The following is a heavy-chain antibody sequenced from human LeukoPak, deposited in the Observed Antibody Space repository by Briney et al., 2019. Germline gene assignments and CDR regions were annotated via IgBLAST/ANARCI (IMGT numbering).Heavy chain of an antibody. CDR2: IIPIFGTA. Sequence: SVKVSCKASGGTFSSYAISWVRQAPGQGLEWMGGIIPIFGTANYAQKSQGRVTITADESTSTAYMELRGLGSDDTAVYFCARDPDDDDAFDVWGQGTMVTVSS. CDR1: GGTFSSYA. V-gene: IGHV1-69*13. CDR3: ARDPDDDDAFDV. J-gene: IGHJ3*01. D-gene: IGHD1-1*01.